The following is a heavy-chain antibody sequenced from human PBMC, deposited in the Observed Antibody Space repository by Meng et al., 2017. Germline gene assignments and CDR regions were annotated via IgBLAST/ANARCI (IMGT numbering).Heavy chain of an antibody. CDR1: GRTFSSYT. J-gene: IGHJ5*02. Sequence: SVKVSCKASGRTFSSYTISWVRQAPGQGLEWMGRIIPILGIANYAQKFQGRVTITADKSTSTAYMELSSLRSEDTAVYYCARDRAGRGIVGATLRFDPWGQGTLVTVSS. V-gene: IGHV1-69*04. CDR2: IIPILGIA. CDR3: ARDRAGRGIVGATLRFDP. D-gene: IGHD1-26*01.